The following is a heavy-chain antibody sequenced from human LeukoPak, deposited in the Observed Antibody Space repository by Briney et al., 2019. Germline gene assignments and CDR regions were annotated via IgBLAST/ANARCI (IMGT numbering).Heavy chain of an antibody. V-gene: IGHV3-23*01. CDR3: ARNIMTTVTTSDY. CDR2: ISGSGGST. Sequence: PGGTLRLSCAASGFTFSTYGMAWVRQAPGKGLEWVSGISGSGGSTYYADSVKGRFTLSRDNSKNTLYLQMNSLRAEDTAVYYCARNIMTTVTTSDYWGQGTLVTVSS. D-gene: IGHD4-11*01. CDR1: GFTFSTYG. J-gene: IGHJ4*02.